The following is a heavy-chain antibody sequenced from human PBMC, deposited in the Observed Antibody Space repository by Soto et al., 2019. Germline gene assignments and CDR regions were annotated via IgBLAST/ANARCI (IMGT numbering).Heavy chain of an antibody. D-gene: IGHD3-10*01. CDR1: GYSFTTYG. V-gene: IGHV1-18*01. CDR2: INGYGHGA. J-gene: IGHJ4*02. Sequence: QVQLVQSGAEVRQPGASVKVSCKASGYSFTTYGMSWVRQAPGQGLEYMGWINGYGHGAKYVQRFQGRFSMTTDTSTKTVYMDLRSLTSDDTAVYYCVRDLNGDFYYWGQGTVVIVSP. CDR3: VRDLNGDFYY.